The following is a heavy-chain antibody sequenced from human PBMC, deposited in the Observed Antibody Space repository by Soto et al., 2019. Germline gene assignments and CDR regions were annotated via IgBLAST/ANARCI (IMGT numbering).Heavy chain of an antibody. CDR3: VTLAGYFGAGSEFDY. V-gene: IGHV1-24*01. J-gene: IGHJ4*02. CDR1: GYTLSELS. D-gene: IGHD3-10*01. CDR2: FDTEAGEA. Sequence: QVQVVQSGTAVKKPGASVKVSCKVSGYTLSELSMHWVRQAPGKGLEWMVGFDTEAGEAVYAQKFQGRISMTDDTSADTAYMELRSLRSEDTAVYYCVTLAGYFGAGSEFDYWGQGTLVTVSS.